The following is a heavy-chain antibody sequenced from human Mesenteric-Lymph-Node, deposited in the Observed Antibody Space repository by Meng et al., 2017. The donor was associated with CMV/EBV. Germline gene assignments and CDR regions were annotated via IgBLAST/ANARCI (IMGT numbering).Heavy chain of an antibody. CDR2: ISGSGGST. CDR3: AILSPDYYYHYGMDV. J-gene: IGHJ6*02. CDR1: GFTFSSYA. V-gene: IGHV3-23*01. Sequence: GESLKISCAASGFTFSSYAMSWVRQAPGKGLEWVSAISGSGGSTYYADSVKGRFTISRDNSKNTLYLQMNSLRAEDTAVYYCAILSPDYYYHYGMDVWGQGTTVTVSS.